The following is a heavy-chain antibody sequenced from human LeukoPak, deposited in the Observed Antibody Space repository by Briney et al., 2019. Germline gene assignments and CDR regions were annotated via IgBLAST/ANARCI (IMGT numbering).Heavy chain of an antibody. J-gene: IGHJ4*02. D-gene: IGHD3-22*01. Sequence: ASVKVSCKASGYTFTSYYMHWVRQAPGQGLEWMGIINPSGGSTSYAQKFQGRVTMTRDTSTSTVYMELSSLRSEETAVYYCARAGDSSGYYYYFDYWGQGTLVTVSS. CDR3: ARAGDSSGYYYYFDY. CDR2: INPSGGST. CDR1: GYTFTSYY. V-gene: IGHV1-46*01.